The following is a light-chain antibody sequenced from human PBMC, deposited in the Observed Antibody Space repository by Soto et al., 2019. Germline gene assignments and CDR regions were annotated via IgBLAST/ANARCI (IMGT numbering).Light chain of an antibody. V-gene: IGKV1-5*03. CDR3: QYYDSYSNT. Sequence: DIQMTQSPSTLSASVGDRVTITCRASQNINNYLAWYQQKPGKAPNLLIYKASILESGVPSRFSGSGSGTEFTLTISSLQPDDFATYFCQYYDSYSNTFGQGTKLEIK. CDR2: KAS. J-gene: IGKJ2*01. CDR1: QNINNY.